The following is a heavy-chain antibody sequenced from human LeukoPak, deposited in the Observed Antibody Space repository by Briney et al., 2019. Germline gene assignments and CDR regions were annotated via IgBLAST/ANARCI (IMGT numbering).Heavy chain of an antibody. CDR1: GAPIRSSSYY. V-gene: IGHV4-39*01. CDR3: ARHDSSGPYNAFDI. J-gene: IGHJ3*02. D-gene: IGHD3-22*01. CDR2: IYYGGNT. Sequence: SETLSLTCTVSGAPIRSSSYYWGWIRQPPGKGLEWIGTIYYGGNTYYNPSLKSRVTISVDTSKNHFSLRLSSVTAADTAVYYCARHDSSGPYNAFDIWGQGTMVTVSS.